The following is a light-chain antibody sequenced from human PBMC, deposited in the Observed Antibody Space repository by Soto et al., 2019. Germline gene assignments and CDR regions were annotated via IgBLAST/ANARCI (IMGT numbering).Light chain of an antibody. J-gene: IGKJ3*01. CDR2: DAS. CDR1: QDISNH. CDR3: QKHDGVPL. V-gene: IGKV1-33*01. Sequence: IRMTQSPSSLSASVGDRVTITCQASQDISNHLNWYQQKPGKAPNLLIYDASDLETGVPSRFSGGGSGTFFSFTINSLQPEDIATYYCQKHDGVPLFGPGTKVEIK.